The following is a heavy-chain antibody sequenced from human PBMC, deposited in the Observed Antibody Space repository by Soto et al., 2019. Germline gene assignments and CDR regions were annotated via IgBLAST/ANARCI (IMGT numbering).Heavy chain of an antibody. CDR2: IYYSGST. CDR3: GRGDILTKFDP. J-gene: IGHJ5*02. CDR1: GGSISSYY. V-gene: IGHV4-59*01. D-gene: IGHD3-9*01. Sequence: SETLCLTCAVSGGSISSYYWRWIRQPPGKGLEWIGYIYYSGSTNYNPSLKSRVTISVDTSKNQFSLKLSSVTAADTAVYYCGRGDILTKFDPWGQGTLVTVSS.